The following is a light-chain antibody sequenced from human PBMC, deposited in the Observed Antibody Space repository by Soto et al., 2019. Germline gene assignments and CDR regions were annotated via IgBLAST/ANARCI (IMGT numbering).Light chain of an antibody. J-gene: IGLJ1*01. CDR2: GVN. CDR3: QSYDSSLSGSV. Sequence: QSVLPQPPSVSGAPGQRGSISCTGSSSNIGARYVVYWYQQLPGTAPKLLVSGVNDRPSGVPDRFSGSTSGTSASLAITGLQAEDEADYYCQSYDSSLSGSVFGTGTKVTVL. CDR1: SSNIGARYV. V-gene: IGLV1-40*01.